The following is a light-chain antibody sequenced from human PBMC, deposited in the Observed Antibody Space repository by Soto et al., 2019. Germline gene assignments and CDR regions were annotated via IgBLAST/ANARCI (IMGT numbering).Light chain of an antibody. CDR1: QSISSW. CDR2: DAS. Sequence: DIQMTQSPSTLSASVGDRVTITCRASQSISSWLAWYQQKPGKAPKLLIYDASSLESGVPSRFSGSGSGTEFTLTISSLPPEDFATYYCQQSYSTPWTFGQGTKVDIK. J-gene: IGKJ1*01. V-gene: IGKV1-5*01. CDR3: QQSYSTPWT.